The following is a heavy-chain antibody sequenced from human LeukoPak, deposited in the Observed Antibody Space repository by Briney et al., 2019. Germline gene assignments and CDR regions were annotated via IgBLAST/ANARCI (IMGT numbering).Heavy chain of an antibody. CDR2: IYSGGST. V-gene: IGHV3-53*01. J-gene: IGHJ4*01. Sequence: GGSLRLSCAASGFTVSSSFMSWVRQAPGKGLEGVSVIYSGGSTYYADSVKGRFTISRDNSKNTLYLQMNSLRAEDTAVYYCVRDLAESVGFALNYWGHGVLVTVSS. D-gene: IGHD3-10*01. CDR1: GFTVSSSF. CDR3: VRDLAESVGFALNY.